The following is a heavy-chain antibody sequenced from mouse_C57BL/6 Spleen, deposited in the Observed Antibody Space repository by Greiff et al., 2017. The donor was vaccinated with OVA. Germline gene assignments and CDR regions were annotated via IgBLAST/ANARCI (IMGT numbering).Heavy chain of an antibody. Sequence: EVKLMESGGGLVKPGGSLKLSCAASGFTFSSYAMSRVRQTPEKRLEWVATISDGGSYTYYPDNVKGRFTISRDNAKNNLYLQMSHLKSEDTAMYYCARDSGGSSSYYFDYWGQGTTLTVSS. CDR1: GFTFSSYA. J-gene: IGHJ2*01. D-gene: IGHD1-1*01. CDR3: ARDSGGSSSYYFDY. CDR2: ISDGGSYT. V-gene: IGHV5-4*01.